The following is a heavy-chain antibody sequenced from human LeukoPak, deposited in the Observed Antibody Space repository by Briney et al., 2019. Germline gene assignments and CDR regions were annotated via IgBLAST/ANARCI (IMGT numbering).Heavy chain of an antibody. D-gene: IGHD2-2*01. CDR1: GFTFSSYW. J-gene: IGHJ5*02. CDR3: AREDKVVPAALGPYNWFDP. Sequence: PGGSLRLSCAASGFTFSSYWMSWVRQAPGKGLEWVANIKQDGSEKYYVDSVKGRFTISRDNAKNSLYLQMNSLRAEGTAVYYCAREDKVVPAALGPYNWFDPWGQGTLVTVSS. CDR2: IKQDGSEK. V-gene: IGHV3-7*01.